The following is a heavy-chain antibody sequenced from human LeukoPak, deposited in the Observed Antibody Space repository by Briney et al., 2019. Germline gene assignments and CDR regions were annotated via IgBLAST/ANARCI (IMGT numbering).Heavy chain of an antibody. J-gene: IGHJ6*03. CDR1: GFTFSSYD. CDR3: ASRASSGWYYYYYYMDV. D-gene: IGHD6-19*01. V-gene: IGHV3-7*01. CDR2: IKQDGSEK. Sequence: GGSLRLSCAASGFTFSSYDMYWVRQAPGKGLEWVSNIKQDGSEKYYVDSVKGRFTISRDNAKNSLYLQMNSLRAEDTAVYYCASRASSGWYYYYYYMDVWGKGTTVTVSS.